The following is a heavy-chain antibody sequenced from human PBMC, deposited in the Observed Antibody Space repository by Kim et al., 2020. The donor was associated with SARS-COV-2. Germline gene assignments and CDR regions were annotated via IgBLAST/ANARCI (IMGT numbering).Heavy chain of an antibody. V-gene: IGHV3-15*01. CDR2: IKSKTDGGTT. Sequence: GGSLRLSCAASGFTFSNAWMSWVRQAPGKGLEWVGRIKSKTDGGTTDYAAPVKGRFTISRDDSKNTLYLQMNSLKTEDTAVYYCTTDLWFREWQFDYWGQGTLVTVSS. D-gene: IGHD3-10*01. J-gene: IGHJ4*02. CDR3: TTDLWFREWQFDY. CDR1: GFTFSNAW.